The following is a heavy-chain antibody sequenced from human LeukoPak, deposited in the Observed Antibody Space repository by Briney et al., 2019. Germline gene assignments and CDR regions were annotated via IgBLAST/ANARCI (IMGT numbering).Heavy chain of an antibody. CDR3: ARGYSYYYGSGSSSFFDY. V-gene: IGHV4-39*07. Sequence: SETLSLTCTVSGGSISSSSYYWGWIRQPPGKGLEWIGSIYYSGSTYYNPSLKSRVTISVDTSKNQFSLKLSSVTAADTAVYYCARGYSYYYGSGSSSFFDYWGQGTLVTVSS. J-gene: IGHJ4*02. CDR2: IYYSGST. D-gene: IGHD3-10*01. CDR1: GGSISSSSYY.